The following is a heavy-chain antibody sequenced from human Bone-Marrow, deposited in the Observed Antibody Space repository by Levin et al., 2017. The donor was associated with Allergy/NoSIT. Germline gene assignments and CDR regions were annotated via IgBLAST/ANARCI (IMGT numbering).Heavy chain of an antibody. J-gene: IGHJ6*02. CDR2: ISSSSSYI. CDR1: GFTFSSYS. CDR3: ARDRTRYYYGMDV. V-gene: IGHV3-21*01. Sequence: SCAASGFTFSSYSMNWVRQAPGKGLEWVSSISSSSSYIYYADSVKGRFTISRDNAKNSLYLQMNSLRAEDTAVYYCARDRTRYYYGMDVWGQGTTVTVSS.